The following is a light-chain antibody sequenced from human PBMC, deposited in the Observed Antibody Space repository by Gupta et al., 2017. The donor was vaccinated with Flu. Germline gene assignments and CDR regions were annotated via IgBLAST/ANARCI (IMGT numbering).Light chain of an antibody. V-gene: IGLV2-8*01. CDR3: HSYAGSNSWV. J-gene: IGLJ3*02. CDR1: SIDVGGYNY. Sequence: TSIDVGGYNYVAGYQQHPGKAPNLIIYEVNKRSSGVPDRFSGYKSGNTASLTVSGVQADDEADYYCHSYAGSNSWVFGGGTKLTVL. CDR2: EVN.